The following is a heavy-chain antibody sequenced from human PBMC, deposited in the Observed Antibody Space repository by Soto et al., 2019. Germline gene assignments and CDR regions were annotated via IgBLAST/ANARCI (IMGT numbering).Heavy chain of an antibody. CDR1: GYTFTGYY. D-gene: IGHD2-2*01. J-gene: IGHJ3*02. V-gene: IGHV1-2*02. Sequence: GASVKVSCKASGYTFTGYYMHWVRQAPGQGLEWMGWINPNSGGTNYAQKFQGRVTMTRDTSISTAYMELSRLRSDDTAVYYCARAPLNIVVVPAARWVGAFDIWGQGTMVTVSS. CDR2: INPNSGGT. CDR3: ARAPLNIVVVPAARWVGAFDI.